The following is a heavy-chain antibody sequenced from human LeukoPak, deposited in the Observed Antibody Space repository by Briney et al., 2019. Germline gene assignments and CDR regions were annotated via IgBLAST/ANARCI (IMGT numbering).Heavy chain of an antibody. Sequence: PSETLSLTCTVSGGSISSYYWSWIRQPPGKGLEWIGYIFYSGSTNYNPSLKSRVTISVDRSKNQFSLKLSSVTAADTAVYYCARTNYYDSSGYYPFDYWGQGTLVTVSS. J-gene: IGHJ4*02. V-gene: IGHV4-59*01. D-gene: IGHD3-22*01. CDR1: GGSISSYY. CDR2: IFYSGST. CDR3: ARTNYYDSSGYYPFDY.